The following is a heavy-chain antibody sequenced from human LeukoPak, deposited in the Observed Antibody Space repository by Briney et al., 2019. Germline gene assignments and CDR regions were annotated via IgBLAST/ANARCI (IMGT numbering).Heavy chain of an antibody. V-gene: IGHV3-66*01. Sequence: SGGSLRLSCTASGFTVSNNYMTWVRQAPGKGLEWVSVIYTDTSTHYADSVKGRFTISRDTSRNTLHLQMIGPRAEDTAVYYCVLESGGTLRYWGRGSLVTVSS. J-gene: IGHJ4*02. CDR2: IYTDTST. CDR1: GFTVSNNY. CDR3: VLESGGTLRY. D-gene: IGHD2-15*01.